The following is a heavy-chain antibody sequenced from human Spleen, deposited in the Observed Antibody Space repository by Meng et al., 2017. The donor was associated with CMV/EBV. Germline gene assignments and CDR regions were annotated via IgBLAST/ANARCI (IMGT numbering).Heavy chain of an antibody. V-gene: IGHV4-4*02. CDR1: GGSISNSSW. J-gene: IGHJ4*02. Sequence: SGGSISNSSWWSWVRQPPGKGLEWIGEIYHSGSTNYNPSLKSRVTISVDKSKNQFALNLSSVTAADTAVYYCARVWGSGWSDTGFDYWGQGTLVTVSS. CDR3: ARVWGSGWSDTGFDY. CDR2: IYHSGST. D-gene: IGHD6-19*01.